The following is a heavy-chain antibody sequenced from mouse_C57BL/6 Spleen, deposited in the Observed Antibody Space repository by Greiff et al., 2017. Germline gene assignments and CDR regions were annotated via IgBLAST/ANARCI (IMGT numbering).Heavy chain of an antibody. CDR1: GYTFTSYW. D-gene: IGHD1-1*01. CDR3: AREGITTVRATQADAMDY. V-gene: IGHV1-64*01. CDR2: IHPNSGST. Sequence: QVQLQQPGAELVKPGASVKLSCKASGYTFTSYWMHWVKQRPGQGLEWIGMIHPNSGSTNYNEKFKSKATLTVDKSSSTAYMQLSSLTSEDSAVYYCAREGITTVRATQADAMDYWGQGTSVTVSS. J-gene: IGHJ4*01.